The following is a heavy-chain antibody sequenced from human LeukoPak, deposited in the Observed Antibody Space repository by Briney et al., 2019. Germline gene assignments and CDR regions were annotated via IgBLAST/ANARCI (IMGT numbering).Heavy chain of an antibody. CDR1: GFTFSSYA. Sequence: PGGSLRLSCAASGFTFSSYAMHWVRQAPGKGLEYVSAISSNGGSTYYANSVKGRFTISRDNSKNTLYLQMGSLRAEDMAVYYCARDQSGYSCGINYYYYYMDVWGKGTTVTVSS. J-gene: IGHJ6*03. D-gene: IGHD5-18*01. CDR3: ARDQSGYSCGINYYYYYMDV. CDR2: ISSNGGST. V-gene: IGHV3-64*01.